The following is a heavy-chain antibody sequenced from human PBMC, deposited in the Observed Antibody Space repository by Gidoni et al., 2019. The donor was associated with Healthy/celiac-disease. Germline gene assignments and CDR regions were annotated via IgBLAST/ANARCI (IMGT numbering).Heavy chain of an antibody. Sequence: QVTLKESGPVLVKPTETLTLTCTVSGFSPTNPRMGVSWIRQHPGKALEWLAHIFSNDEKSYSTSLKSRLTISKDTSKSQVVLTMTNMDPVDTATYYCARAQIAVAGDWYFDLWGRGTLVTVSS. CDR2: IFSNDEK. V-gene: IGHV2-26*01. CDR1: GFSPTNPRMG. D-gene: IGHD6-19*01. CDR3: ARAQIAVAGDWYFDL. J-gene: IGHJ2*01.